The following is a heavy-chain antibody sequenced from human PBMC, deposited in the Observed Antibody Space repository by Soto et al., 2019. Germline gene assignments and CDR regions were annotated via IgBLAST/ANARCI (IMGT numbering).Heavy chain of an antibody. CDR1: GFTFSSYS. J-gene: IGHJ3*02. D-gene: IGHD2-2*01. CDR2: ISSSSSYI. CDR3: ARYCSSTSCYAIDAFDI. V-gene: IGHV3-21*01. Sequence: EVQLVESGGGLVKPGGSLRLSCAASGFTFSSYSMNWVRQAPGKGLEWVSSISSSSSYIYYADSVKGRFTISRDNAKNSLYLQMNSLRAEDTAVYYCARYCSSTSCYAIDAFDIWGQGKMVTVSS.